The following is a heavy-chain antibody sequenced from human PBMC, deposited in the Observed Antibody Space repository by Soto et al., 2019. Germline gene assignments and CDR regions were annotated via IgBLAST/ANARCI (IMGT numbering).Heavy chain of an antibody. CDR3: ARDIRGYSRAFDY. Sequence: SETLSLTCTVSGGSVSSGSYYWTWIRQPPGKGLEWIGYIYYSGNTNYNPSLKSRVTISVDTSRNQFSLKLTSVTAADAAVYYCARDIRGYSRAFDYWGQGTLVTVSS. D-gene: IGHD5-18*01. J-gene: IGHJ4*02. CDR2: IYYSGNT. V-gene: IGHV4-61*01. CDR1: GGSVSSGSYY.